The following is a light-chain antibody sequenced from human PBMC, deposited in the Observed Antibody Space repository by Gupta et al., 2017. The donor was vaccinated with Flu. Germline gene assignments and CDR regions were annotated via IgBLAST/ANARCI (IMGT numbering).Light chain of an antibody. Sequence: DIQMTQSPSTLSASVGDRVTITCRASQSISSWLAWYQQKPGKAPKLLIYKASSLESGVPSRLSGSGSGTEFTRTISSLQPDDFATYYCQQYNSYSGTFGQGTKVEIK. J-gene: IGKJ1*01. CDR1: QSISSW. V-gene: IGKV1-5*03. CDR2: KAS. CDR3: QQYNSYSGT.